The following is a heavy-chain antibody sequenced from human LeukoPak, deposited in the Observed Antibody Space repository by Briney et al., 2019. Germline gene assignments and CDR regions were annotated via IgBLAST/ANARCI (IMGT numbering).Heavy chain of an antibody. CDR3: AREYYYDSSGYHNWFDP. V-gene: IGHV4-31*03. J-gene: IGHJ5*02. CDR2: IYYSGTT. Sequence: PSQTLSLTCTVSRGSISSGGNYWSWIRQFPGKGLEWIGYIYYSGTTYYNPSLESRVTISVDTSKNQFSLKLSSVTAADTAVYYCAREYYYDSSGYHNWFDPWGQGTLVTVSS. D-gene: IGHD3-22*01. CDR1: RGSISSGGNY.